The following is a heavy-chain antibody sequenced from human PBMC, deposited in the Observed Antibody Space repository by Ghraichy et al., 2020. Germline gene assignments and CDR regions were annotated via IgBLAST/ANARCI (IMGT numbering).Heavy chain of an antibody. D-gene: IGHD3-22*01. V-gene: IGHV3-15*01. Sequence: GGSLRLSCAGTGFTFSRPWMTWVRQAPGKGLEWVGRIKAKVDGETTDYAAPVKGRFTISRDDSKNTLYLQMNSLKTEDTAVYYCTTGIDYYSSSGPLGFFDYWGQGTLVTVSS. CDR1: GFTFSRPW. J-gene: IGHJ4*02. CDR3: TTGIDYYSSSGPLGFFDY. CDR2: IKAKVDGETT.